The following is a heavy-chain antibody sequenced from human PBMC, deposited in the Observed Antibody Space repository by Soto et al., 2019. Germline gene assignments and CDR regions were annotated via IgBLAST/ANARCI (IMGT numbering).Heavy chain of an antibody. Sequence: GGSLRLSCAASGFTFSTYAMHWVRQAPGKGLEWVATISDDGSNKYYADSVKGRFTISRDNSKDTLYLQMDSLRAEDTAVYYCPREGHGDWFDPWGQGTLVTVSS. J-gene: IGHJ5*02. CDR2: ISDDGSNK. D-gene: IGHD3-10*01. CDR1: GFTFSTYA. V-gene: IGHV3-30-3*01. CDR3: PREGHGDWFDP.